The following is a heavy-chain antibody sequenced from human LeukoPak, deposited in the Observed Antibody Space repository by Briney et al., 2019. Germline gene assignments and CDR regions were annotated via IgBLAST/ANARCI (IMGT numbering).Heavy chain of an antibody. D-gene: IGHD6-19*01. CDR1: GFTFSRLW. CDR3: ARHAVGGNWLAP. J-gene: IGHJ5*02. V-gene: IGHV3-74*01. Sequence: GGSQSLSCAASGFTFSRLWVLSVRHAPGKGLVWVSRLNTDGTKTNYADSVKGRFTISRDNAKNTLYLQMNSLRAEDTAVYYCARHAVGGNWLAPCGQGNLVTVSS. CDR2: LNTDGTKT.